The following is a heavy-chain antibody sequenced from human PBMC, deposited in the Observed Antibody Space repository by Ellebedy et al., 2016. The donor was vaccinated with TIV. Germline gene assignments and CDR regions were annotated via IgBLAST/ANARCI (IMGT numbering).Heavy chain of an antibody. CDR2: IKKDGSEK. CDR3: ARGRNYILN. CDR1: GFTFSSYW. V-gene: IGHV3-7*03. J-gene: IGHJ4*02. D-gene: IGHD3-16*01. Sequence: GESLKTSCVASGFTFSSYWMSWVRQAPGKGLEWVANIKKDGSEKYYVDSVKGRFTISRDNAKSSLYLQMNSLRAEDMAIYYCARGRNYILNWGQGTLVTVSS.